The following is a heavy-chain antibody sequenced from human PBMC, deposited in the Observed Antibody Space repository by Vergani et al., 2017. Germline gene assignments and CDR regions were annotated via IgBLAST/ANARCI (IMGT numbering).Heavy chain of an antibody. CDR1: GYTFTSYG. D-gene: IGHD3-22*01. CDR2: ISAHNGNT. Sequence: QVQLVQSGAEVKKPGASVKVSCKASGYTFTSYGISWVRQAPGQGLEWMGWISAHNGNTNYAQKLQGRVTMTTDTSTSTAYMELRSLRSDDTAVYYCAREGAHYYDSSGYSYYFDYWGQGTLVTVSS. J-gene: IGHJ4*02. CDR3: AREGAHYYDSSGYSYYFDY. V-gene: IGHV1-18*01.